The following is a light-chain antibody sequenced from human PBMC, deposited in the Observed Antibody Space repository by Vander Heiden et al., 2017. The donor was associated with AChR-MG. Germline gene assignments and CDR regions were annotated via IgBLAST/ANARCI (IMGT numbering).Light chain of an antibody. J-gene: IGKJ4*01. CDR1: QDISSA. CDR2: DAS. Sequence: AIQMTQSPSSLSASVGDRVTITCRASQDISSALIWYQQKPGKVPKVLIYDASSLVSGVQSRFSGRGSGTEFTLTISSLQPEDFATYHCQQSSSYPLTFGGGTKVEIK. V-gene: IGKV1-13*02. CDR3: QQSSSYPLT.